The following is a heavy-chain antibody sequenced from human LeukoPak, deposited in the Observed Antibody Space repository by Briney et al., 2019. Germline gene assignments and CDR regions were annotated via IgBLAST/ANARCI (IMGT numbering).Heavy chain of an antibody. Sequence: QTGGSLRLSCAASGFTFSSYAMSWVRQAPGKGLEWVAVISYDGSNKYCADSVKGRFTISRDNSKNTLYLQMNSLRAEDTAVYYCAKTLDYWGQGTLVTVSS. CDR2: ISYDGSNK. CDR3: AKTLDY. J-gene: IGHJ4*02. V-gene: IGHV3-30*18. CDR1: GFTFSSYA.